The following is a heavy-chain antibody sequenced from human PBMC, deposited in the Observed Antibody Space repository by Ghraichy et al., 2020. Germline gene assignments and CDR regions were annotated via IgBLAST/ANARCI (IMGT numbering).Heavy chain of an antibody. J-gene: IGHJ4*02. CDR1: GGSFSGYY. Sequence: SQTLSLTCAVYGGSFSGYYWSWIRQPPGKGLEWIGEINHSGSTNYNPSLKSRVTISVDTSKNQFSLKLSSVTAADTAVYYCARYNIVVVPAAPDYWGQGTLVTVSS. V-gene: IGHV4-34*01. CDR2: INHSGST. CDR3: ARYNIVVVPAAPDY. D-gene: IGHD2-2*01.